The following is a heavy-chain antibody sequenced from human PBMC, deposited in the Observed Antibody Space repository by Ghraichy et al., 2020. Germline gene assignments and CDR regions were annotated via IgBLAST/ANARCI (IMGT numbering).Heavy chain of an antibody. D-gene: IGHD1-26*01. J-gene: IGHJ3*02. Sequence: SQTLSLTCTVSGGSISGYYWSWLRQPPGKGLEWIGYIFYTGSTNYNPSLKSRVTISVDTSKNQFSLKLSSVTAADTAVYYCARVIEGSGNYRRAFDIWGQGTMFTVSS. CDR2: IFYTGST. CDR1: GGSISGYY. CDR3: ARVIEGSGNYRRAFDI. V-gene: IGHV4-59*01.